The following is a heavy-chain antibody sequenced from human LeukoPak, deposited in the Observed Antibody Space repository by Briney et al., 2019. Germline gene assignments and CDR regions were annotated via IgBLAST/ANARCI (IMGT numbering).Heavy chain of an antibody. J-gene: IGHJ3*02. V-gene: IGHV3-21*01. CDR1: GFTFSSYS. D-gene: IGHD3-22*01. CDR3: AREIDSSGPIKRGAFDI. CDR2: ISSSSSYI. Sequence: PGGSLRLSCAASGFTFSSYSMNWVRQAPGKGLEWVSSISSSSSYIYYADSVKGRFTISRGNAKNSLYLQMNSLRAEDTAVYYCAREIDSSGPIKRGAFDIWGQGTMVTVSS.